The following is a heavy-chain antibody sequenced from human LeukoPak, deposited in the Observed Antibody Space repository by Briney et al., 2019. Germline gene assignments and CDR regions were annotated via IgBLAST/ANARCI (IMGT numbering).Heavy chain of an antibody. CDR2: ISYDGSNK. Sequence: PGRSLRLSCAASGFTFSSYGMHWVRQAPGKGLEWVAVISYDGSNKYYADSVKGRFTISRDDSKNTLYLQTNSLRAEDTAVYYCARSYSSSWLFDYWGQGTLVTVSS. CDR3: ARSYSSSWLFDY. CDR1: GFTFSSYG. D-gene: IGHD6-13*01. V-gene: IGHV3-30*03. J-gene: IGHJ4*02.